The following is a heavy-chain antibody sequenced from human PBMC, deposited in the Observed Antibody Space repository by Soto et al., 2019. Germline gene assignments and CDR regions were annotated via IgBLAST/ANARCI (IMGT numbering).Heavy chain of an antibody. V-gene: IGHV1-46*01. J-gene: IGHJ4*02. CDR3: ARGTVEMATIITADFDY. CDR1: GYTFTSYY. Sequence: ASVKVSCKASGYTFTSYYMHWVRQAPGQGLEWMGIINPSGGSTSYAQKYQGRVTMTRDTSTSTVYMELSSLRSEDTAVYYCARGTVEMATIITADFDYWGQVTLVTVSS. D-gene: IGHD4-4*01. CDR2: INPSGGST.